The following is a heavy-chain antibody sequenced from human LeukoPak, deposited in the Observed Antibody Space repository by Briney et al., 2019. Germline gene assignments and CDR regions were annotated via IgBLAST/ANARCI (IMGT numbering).Heavy chain of an antibody. D-gene: IGHD3-9*01. J-gene: IGHJ4*02. V-gene: IGHV3-23*01. Sequence: GGSLRLSCAASGFTFSSYAMSWIRQAPGKGLEWVSVISGSGSSTYYADSAKGRFTISRDNSKNTLYLQMNSLRVEDTAVYCCAKTPGGYYDILTGYYPFDYWGQGTLVTVSS. CDR1: GFTFSSYA. CDR3: AKTPGGYYDILTGYYPFDY. CDR2: ISGSGSST.